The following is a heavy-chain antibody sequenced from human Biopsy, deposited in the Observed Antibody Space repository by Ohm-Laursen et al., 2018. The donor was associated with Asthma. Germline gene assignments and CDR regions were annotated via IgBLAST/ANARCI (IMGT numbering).Heavy chain of an antibody. Sequence: SETLSLTCTVSGGSMSSSSYYWGWIRQPPGKGLEWMGSISYTGSAYHNPSLKSRVTISLDTSNNQFSLRLSSVTAADTAVYYCTRLWEEVDCWGQGALVTVSS. CDR1: GGSMSSSSYY. J-gene: IGHJ4*02. CDR3: TRLWEEVDC. CDR2: ISYTGSA. D-gene: IGHD1-26*01. V-gene: IGHV4-39*01.